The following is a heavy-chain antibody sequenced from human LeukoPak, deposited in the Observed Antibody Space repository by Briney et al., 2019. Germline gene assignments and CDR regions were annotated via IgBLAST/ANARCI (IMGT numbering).Heavy chain of an antibody. J-gene: IGHJ4*02. CDR1: GFTFSSNW. D-gene: IGHD3-22*01. CDR2: INEDGSTT. V-gene: IGHV3-74*01. Sequence: PGGSLRLSCAASGFTFSSNWMHWVRQAPGKGLVWVSRINEDGSTTNYADSVKGRFTISRDNAKNTLYLQMNSLRAEDTAVYYCAKGGYYDSSGYYTKRDYFDYWGQGTLVTVSS. CDR3: AKGGYYDSSGYYTKRDYFDY.